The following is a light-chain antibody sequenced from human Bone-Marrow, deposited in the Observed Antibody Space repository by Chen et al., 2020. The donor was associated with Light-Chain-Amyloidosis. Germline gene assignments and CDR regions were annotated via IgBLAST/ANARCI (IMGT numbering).Light chain of an antibody. Sequence: SALTQPASVSGSPGQSITISCTGTSSDIGDYNYVSWYAQFPGRAPKLMIYEVSNRPSGVSTRFSGSKSGNTASLTISGLQAEDEADYYCSSYTSSNTYVFGTGTKVTVL. CDR3: SSYTSSNTYV. J-gene: IGLJ1*01. CDR1: SSDIGDYNY. CDR2: EVS. V-gene: IGLV2-14*01.